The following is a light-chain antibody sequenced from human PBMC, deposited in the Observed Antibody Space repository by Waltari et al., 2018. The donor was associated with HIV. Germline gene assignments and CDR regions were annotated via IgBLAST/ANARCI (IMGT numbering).Light chain of an antibody. J-gene: IGKJ2*03. Sequence: DIVMTQSPYSLAVPLGERATINCRSSQSVFYSSNNNNYLAWYQQKAGQCPKRLIYWAAARQSGVPDRFSGSGSGTDFTLTISSLQAEDVAVYYCQHYYSSPYSFGQGPGWSS. CDR3: QHYYSSPYS. CDR2: WAA. CDR1: QSVFYSSNNNNY. V-gene: IGKV4-1*01.